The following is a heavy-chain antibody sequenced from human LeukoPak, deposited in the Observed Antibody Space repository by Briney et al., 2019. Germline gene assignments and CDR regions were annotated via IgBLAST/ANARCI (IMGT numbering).Heavy chain of an antibody. V-gene: IGHV3-30-3*01. D-gene: IGHD3-9*01. J-gene: IGHJ5*02. Sequence: PGGSLRLSCAASGFTFSSYAMHWVRQAPGKGLEWVAVISYDGSNKYYADSVKGRFTISRDNSKNTLYLQMNSLRAEDTAVYYCARDPHPKYFDWLSPNWFDPWGQGTLVTVSS. CDR2: ISYDGSNK. CDR1: GFTFSSYA. CDR3: ARDPHPKYFDWLSPNWFDP.